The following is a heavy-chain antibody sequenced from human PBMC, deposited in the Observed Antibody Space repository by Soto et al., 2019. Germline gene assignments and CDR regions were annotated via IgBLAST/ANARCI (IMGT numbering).Heavy chain of an antibody. Sequence: SETLSLTCTVSGGSISSSSYYWGWIRQPPGKGLEWIGSIYYSGSTYYNPSLKSRVTISVDTSKNQFSLKLSSVTAADTAVYYCARRSGWYGDYWGQGTLVTVSS. D-gene: IGHD6-19*01. CDR3: ARRSGWYGDY. V-gene: IGHV4-39*01. CDR2: IYYSGST. J-gene: IGHJ4*02. CDR1: GGSISSSSYY.